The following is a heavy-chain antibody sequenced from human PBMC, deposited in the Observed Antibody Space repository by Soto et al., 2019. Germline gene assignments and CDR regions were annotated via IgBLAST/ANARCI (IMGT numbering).Heavy chain of an antibody. CDR1: GGSISSSSYY. J-gene: IGHJ4*02. V-gene: IGHV4-39*01. CDR3: ARHSDYGDYVFDY. D-gene: IGHD4-17*01. CDR2: IYYSGST. Sequence: ETLSLTCTVSGGSISSSSYYWGWIRQPPGKGLEWIGSIYYSGSTYYNPSLKSRVTISVDTSKNQFSLKLSSVTAADTAVYYCARHSDYGDYVFDYWGQGTLVTVSS.